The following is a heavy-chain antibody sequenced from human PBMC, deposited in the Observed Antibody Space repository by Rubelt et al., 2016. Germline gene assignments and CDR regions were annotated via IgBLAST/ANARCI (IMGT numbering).Heavy chain of an antibody. D-gene: IGHD6-13*01. J-gene: IGHJ4*02. Sequence: KGLEWIGEINHSGSTNYNPSLKSRVTISVDTSKNQFSLKLSSVTAADTAVYYCARGHRIAAAGLLASFDYWGQGTLVTVSS. CDR2: INHSGST. CDR3: ARGHRIAAAGLLASFDY. V-gene: IGHV4-34*01.